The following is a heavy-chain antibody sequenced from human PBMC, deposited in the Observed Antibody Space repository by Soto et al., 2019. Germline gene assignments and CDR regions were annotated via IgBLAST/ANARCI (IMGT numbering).Heavy chain of an antibody. CDR1: GFTFSEYA. CDR2: IGGAGSNI. V-gene: IGHV3-23*01. CDR3: AKDLYYFEY. J-gene: IGHJ4*02. Sequence: PGGSLRLSCAASGFTFSEYAMTWVRQAPGKGLEWVSVIGGAGSNIYYADSVEGRFTISRDNSKNTLYLQMNSLRAEDTAVYYCAKDLYYFEYWGQGTLVTVSS.